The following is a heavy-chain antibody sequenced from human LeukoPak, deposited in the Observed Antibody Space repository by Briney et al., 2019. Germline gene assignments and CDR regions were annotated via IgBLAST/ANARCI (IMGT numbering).Heavy chain of an antibody. CDR3: ARSCVVPAAPSFDI. CDR2: IYHSGST. V-gene: IGHV4-38-2*01. CDR1: GYSISSGYY. J-gene: IGHJ3*02. Sequence: PSETLSLTCAVSGYSISSGYYWGWIRQPPGKGLEWIGSIYHSGSTYYNPSLKSRVTISVDTSKNQFSLKLSSVTAADTAVYYCARSCVVPAAPSFDIWGQGTMVTVSS. D-gene: IGHD2-2*01.